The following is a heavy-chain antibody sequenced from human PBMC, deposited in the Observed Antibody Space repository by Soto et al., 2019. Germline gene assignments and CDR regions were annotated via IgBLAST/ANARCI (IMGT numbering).Heavy chain of an antibody. CDR1: GGSISSYY. D-gene: IGHD6-6*01. Sequence: SETLSLTCTVSGGSISSYYWSWIRQPPGKGLEWIGYIYYSGSTNYNPSLKSRVTISVDTSKNQFSLKLSSVTAADTAVYYCARGRRARSTYFDSWGQGALVTVSS. J-gene: IGHJ4*02. V-gene: IGHV4-59*01. CDR3: ARGRRARSTYFDS. CDR2: IYYSGST.